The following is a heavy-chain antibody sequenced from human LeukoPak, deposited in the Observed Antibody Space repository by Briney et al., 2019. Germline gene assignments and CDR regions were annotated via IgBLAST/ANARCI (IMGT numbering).Heavy chain of an antibody. Sequence: GASVKVSCKASGYTFPSYGISWVRQAPGQGLEWMGWISAYNGNTDYAQKLQGRVTMTTDTSTSTAYVELRSLRSDDTAVYYCARDRLSVAGGWDLVFDYWGQGTLVTVSS. D-gene: IGHD1-26*01. CDR2: ISAYNGNT. CDR1: GYTFPSYG. CDR3: ARDRLSVAGGWDLVFDY. V-gene: IGHV1-18*01. J-gene: IGHJ4*02.